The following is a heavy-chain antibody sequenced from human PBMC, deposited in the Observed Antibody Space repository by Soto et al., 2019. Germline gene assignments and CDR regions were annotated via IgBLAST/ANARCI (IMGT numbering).Heavy chain of an antibody. J-gene: IGHJ6*02. Sequence: GASVKVSCKASGYTFTSYDMKWVRQATGQGLEWMGWMNPNSGNTGYAQKFQGRVTMTRNTSISTAYMELSSLRSEDTAVYYCARGKYSSGWSIIWYYYYGMDVWGQGTTVTVSS. CDR1: GYTFTSYD. D-gene: IGHD6-19*01. CDR2: MNPNSGNT. V-gene: IGHV1-8*01. CDR3: ARGKYSSGWSIIWYYYYGMDV.